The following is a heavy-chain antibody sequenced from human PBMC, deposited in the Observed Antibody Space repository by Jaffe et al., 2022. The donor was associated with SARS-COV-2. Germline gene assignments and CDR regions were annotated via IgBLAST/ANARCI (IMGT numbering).Heavy chain of an antibody. CDR2: INAGNGNT. V-gene: IGHV1-3*01. J-gene: IGHJ4*02. CDR3: AREWVGAYCGGDCYRGLDY. Sequence: QVQLVQSGAEVKKPGASVKVSCKASGYTFTSYAMHWVRQAPGQRLEWMGWINAGNGNTKYSQKFQGRVTITRDTSASTAYMELSSLRSEDTAVYYCAREWVGAYCGGDCYRGLDYWGQGTLVTVSS. D-gene: IGHD2-21*02. CDR1: GYTFTSYA.